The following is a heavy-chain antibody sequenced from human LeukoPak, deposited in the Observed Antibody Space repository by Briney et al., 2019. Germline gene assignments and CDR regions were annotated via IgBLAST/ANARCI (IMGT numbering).Heavy chain of an antibody. J-gene: IGHJ4*02. CDR2: ISGSGGST. CDR1: GFTFSSYA. CDR3: VKEGGSFYYYGSGSYLAFDY. D-gene: IGHD3-10*01. Sequence: PGGSLRLSCAASGFTFSSYAMSWVRQAPGKGLEWVSAISGSGGSTYYADSVKGRFTISRDNPKNTLYLQMNSLRAEDTAVYYCVKEGGSFYYYGSGSYLAFDYWGQGTLVTVSS. V-gene: IGHV3-23*01.